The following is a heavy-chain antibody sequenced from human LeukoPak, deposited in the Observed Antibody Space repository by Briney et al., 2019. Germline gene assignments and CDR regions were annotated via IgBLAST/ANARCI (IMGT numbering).Heavy chain of an antibody. Sequence: SETLSLTCTVSGGSISSYYWSWIRQPPGKGLEWIGYIYYSGSTNYNPSLKSRVTISVDTSKNQFSLKLSSVTAADTAVYYCARSKGHRWSSGRSYYFDYWGQGTPVTVSS. CDR3: ARSKGHRWSSGRSYYFDY. D-gene: IGHD3-22*01. V-gene: IGHV4-59*01. CDR1: GGSISSYY. J-gene: IGHJ4*02. CDR2: IYYSGST.